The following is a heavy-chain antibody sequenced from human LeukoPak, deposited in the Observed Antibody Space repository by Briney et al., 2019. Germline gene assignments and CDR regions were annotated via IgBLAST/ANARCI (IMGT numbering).Heavy chain of an antibody. Sequence: ASVKVSCKASGYTFTSYYMHWVRRAPGQGLEWMGIINPSAGSTSYAQKFQGRVTMTRDTSTSTVYMELSSLRSEDTAVYYCARGYCSGGSCYSYYDYWGQGTLVTVSS. D-gene: IGHD2-15*01. J-gene: IGHJ4*02. CDR1: GYTFTSYY. CDR3: ARGYCSGGSCYSYYDY. V-gene: IGHV1-46*01. CDR2: INPSAGST.